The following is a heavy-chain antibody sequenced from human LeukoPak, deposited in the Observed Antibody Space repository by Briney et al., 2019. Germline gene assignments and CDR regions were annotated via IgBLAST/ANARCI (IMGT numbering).Heavy chain of an antibody. CDR2: ISSSSSYI. V-gene: IGHV3-21*04. CDR1: GFIFRSYA. D-gene: IGHD6-13*01. CDR3: AKDISYSSSWLDY. Sequence: GGSLRLSCVGSGFIFRSYAVTWVRQAPGKGLEWVSSISSSSSYIYYADSVKGRFTISRDNAKNSLYLQMNSLRAEDTALYYCAKDISYSSSWLDYWGQGTLVTVSS. J-gene: IGHJ4*02.